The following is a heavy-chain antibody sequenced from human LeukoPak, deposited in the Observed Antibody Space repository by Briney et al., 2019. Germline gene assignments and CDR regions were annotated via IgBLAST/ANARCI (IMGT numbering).Heavy chain of an antibody. J-gene: IGHJ4*02. CDR1: GFTFSSYA. Sequence: GGSLRLSCAASGFTFSSYAMHWVRQAPGKGLEWVAVISYDGSNKYYADSVKGRFTISRDNSKNTLYLQMNSLRAEDTAVYYCARAPKMVYAFLFDYWGQGTLVTVSS. CDR3: ARAPKMVYAFLFDY. D-gene: IGHD2-8*01. V-gene: IGHV3-30*04. CDR2: ISYDGSNK.